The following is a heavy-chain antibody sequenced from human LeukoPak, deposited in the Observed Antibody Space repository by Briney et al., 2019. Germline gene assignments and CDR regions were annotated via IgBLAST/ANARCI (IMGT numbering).Heavy chain of an antibody. J-gene: IGHJ6*03. CDR2: IKQDGSEK. Sequence: GGSLRLSCAASGFTFSSYWMSWVRQASGKGLEWVANIKQDGSEKYYVDSVKGRFTISRDNAKNSLYLQMSSLRAEDMAVYYCARCISSSGLGYYYMDVWGKGTTVTVSS. V-gene: IGHV3-7*01. CDR3: ARCISSSGLGYYYMDV. D-gene: IGHD6-6*01. CDR1: GFTFSSYW.